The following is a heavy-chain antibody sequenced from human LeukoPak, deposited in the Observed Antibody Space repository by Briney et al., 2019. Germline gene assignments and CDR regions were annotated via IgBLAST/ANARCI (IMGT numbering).Heavy chain of an antibody. CDR1: GYSFTNYW. Sequence: KAGESLKISCKGSGYSFTNYWIGWVRQMPGKGLELMGVIYPGDSATRYSPSFQGQVAISVDKSIRTAYLQWSSLKASDIAMYYCARLPYCGGDCYPNWFDTWGQGTLVTVSS. CDR3: ARLPYCGGDCYPNWFDT. D-gene: IGHD2-21*02. CDR2: IYPGDSAT. J-gene: IGHJ5*02. V-gene: IGHV5-51*01.